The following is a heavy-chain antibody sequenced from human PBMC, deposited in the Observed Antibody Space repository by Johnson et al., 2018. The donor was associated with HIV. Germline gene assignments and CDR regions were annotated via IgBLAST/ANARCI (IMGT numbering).Heavy chain of an antibody. Sequence: QVQLVESGGGVVQPGRSLRLSCAASGFTFSSYEMHWVRQAPGKGLEWVAVISHDGTHKYYADSVKGRFTISRDNSKNTLYLQVNSLGAEDTAVYYCAKASTPTMIGVVISAFDVWGQGTMVTVSS. J-gene: IGHJ3*01. V-gene: IGHV3-30*18. D-gene: IGHD3-22*01. CDR2: ISHDGTHK. CDR1: GFTFSSYE. CDR3: AKASTPTMIGVVISAFDV.